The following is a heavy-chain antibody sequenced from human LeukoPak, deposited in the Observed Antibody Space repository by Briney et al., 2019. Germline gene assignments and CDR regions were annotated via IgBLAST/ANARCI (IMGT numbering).Heavy chain of an antibody. CDR2: ITPNSGGT. Sequence: GASVKVSCKASGYTFTGYYMHWVRQAPGQGLEWMGWITPNSGGTNYAQKFQGRVTMTRDTSISTAYMELSRLRSDDTAVYYCARDLGDEYSSSWYAPYYFDYWGQGTLVTVSS. V-gene: IGHV1-2*02. J-gene: IGHJ4*02. CDR1: GYTFTGYY. CDR3: ARDLGDEYSSSWYAPYYFDY. D-gene: IGHD6-13*01.